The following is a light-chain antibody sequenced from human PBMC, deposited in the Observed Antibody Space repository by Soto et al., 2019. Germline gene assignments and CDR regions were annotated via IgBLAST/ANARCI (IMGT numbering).Light chain of an antibody. CDR3: QQYGNWPYT. CDR2: DAS. Sequence: EIVLTQSPATLSLSPGERATVSCRASQSVSSSLTWYQQKPGQAPRLLIYDASNRATGIPARFSGSGSGTDFTLTISTLEPEDFAVYYCQQYGNWPYTFGQGTKLEIK. CDR1: QSVSSS. J-gene: IGKJ2*01. V-gene: IGKV3-11*01.